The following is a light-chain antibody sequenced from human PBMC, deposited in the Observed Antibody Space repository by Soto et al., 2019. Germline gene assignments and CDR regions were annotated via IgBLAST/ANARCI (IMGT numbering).Light chain of an antibody. J-gene: IGKJ1*01. Sequence: ENVLTQSPGTLSLSPGERATLFCRASQSVTSNSVSWYQQKPGQAPRLLIYGASNRATGIPDRFSGSGSGTDFTLTISRLEPEDFAVYYCQQYDSSPRTFGQGTKVDI. CDR2: GAS. V-gene: IGKV3-20*01. CDR3: QQYDSSPRT. CDR1: QSVTSNS.